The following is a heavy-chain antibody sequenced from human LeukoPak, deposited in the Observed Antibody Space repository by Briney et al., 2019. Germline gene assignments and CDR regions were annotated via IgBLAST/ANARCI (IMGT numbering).Heavy chain of an antibody. CDR2: IYSGGST. CDR1: GFTVSGNY. Sequence: GGSLRLSCAASGFTVSGNYMSWVRQAPGKGLEWVSVIYSGGSTYYADSVKGRFAISRDNSNNTLYLQMNSLRAEDTAVYYCAKSPRGYNYYMDVWGKGTTVTVSS. CDR3: AKSPRGYNYYMDV. V-gene: IGHV3-53*01. J-gene: IGHJ6*03. D-gene: IGHD3-10*01.